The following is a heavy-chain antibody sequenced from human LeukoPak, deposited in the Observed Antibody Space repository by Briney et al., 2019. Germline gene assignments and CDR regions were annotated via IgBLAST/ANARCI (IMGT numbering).Heavy chain of an antibody. V-gene: IGHV3-30-3*01. D-gene: IGHD3-3*01. J-gene: IGHJ3*02. Sequence: GGSLRLSCAASGFTFSSYAMHWVRQAPGKGLEWVAVISYDGSNKYYADSVKGRFTISRDNSKNTLYQQMNSLRAEDTAVYYCARVLRFLEWSMDAFDIWGQGTMVTVSS. CDR2: ISYDGSNK. CDR3: ARVLRFLEWSMDAFDI. CDR1: GFTFSSYA.